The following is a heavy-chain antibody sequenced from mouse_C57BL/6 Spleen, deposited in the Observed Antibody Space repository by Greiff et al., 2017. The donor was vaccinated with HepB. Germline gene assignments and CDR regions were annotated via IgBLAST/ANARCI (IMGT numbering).Heavy chain of an antibody. CDR2: INPSTGGT. Sequence: VHVKQSGPELVKPGASVKISCKASGYSFTGYYMNWVKQSPEKSLEWIGEINPSTGGTTYNQKFKAKATLTVDKSSSTAYMQLKSLTSEDSAVYYCARRDSAWFAYWGQGTLVTVSA. D-gene: IGHD3-1*01. J-gene: IGHJ3*01. CDR1: GYSFTGYY. CDR3: ARRDSAWFAY. V-gene: IGHV1-42*01.